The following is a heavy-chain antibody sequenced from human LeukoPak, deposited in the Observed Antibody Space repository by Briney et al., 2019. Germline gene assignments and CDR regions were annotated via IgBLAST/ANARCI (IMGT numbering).Heavy chain of an antibody. Sequence: SETLSLTCAVYGGSFSGYYWSWIRQPPGKGLEWIGEINHSGSTNNNPSLKSRVTISVDTSKNQFSLKLSSVTAADTAVYYCARVGYSSSSDWFDPWGQGTLVTVSS. J-gene: IGHJ5*02. CDR1: GGSFSGYY. V-gene: IGHV4-34*01. CDR2: INHSGST. D-gene: IGHD6-6*01. CDR3: ARVGYSSSSDWFDP.